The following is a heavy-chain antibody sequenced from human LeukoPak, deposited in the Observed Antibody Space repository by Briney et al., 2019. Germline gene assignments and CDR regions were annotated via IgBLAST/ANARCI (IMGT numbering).Heavy chain of an antibody. CDR1: GGSISSSSYY. D-gene: IGHD3-9*01. J-gene: IGHJ5*02. CDR2: IYYSGST. Sequence: SETLSLTCTVSGGSISSSSYYWGWIRQPPGKGLKWIGSIYYSGSTYYNPSLKSRVTISVDTSKNQFSLKLSSVTAADTAVYYCARPPSQTGWFDPWGQGTLVTVSS. CDR3: ARPPSQTGWFDP. V-gene: IGHV4-39*01.